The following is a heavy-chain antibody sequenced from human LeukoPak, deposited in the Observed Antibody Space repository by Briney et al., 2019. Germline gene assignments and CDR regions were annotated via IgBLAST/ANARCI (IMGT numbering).Heavy chain of an antibody. CDR3: TTLFTAMAYYHYYMDV. J-gene: IGHJ6*03. V-gene: IGHV3-15*01. CDR1: GFTFSNSW. Sequence: GGSLRLSCAASGFTFSNSWMSWVRQAPGKGLEWVGRIKSKTDGGTTDYAAPVKGRFTISRDDSRNTLYLQMNSLKTEDTAVYYCTTLFTAMAYYHYYMDVWGKGTTVTVSS. D-gene: IGHD5-18*01. CDR2: IKSKTDGGTT.